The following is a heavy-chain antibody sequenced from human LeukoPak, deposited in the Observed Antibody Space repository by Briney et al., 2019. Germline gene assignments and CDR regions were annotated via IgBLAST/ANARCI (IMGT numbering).Heavy chain of an antibody. D-gene: IGHD6-13*01. CDR2: INSDGSST. V-gene: IGHV3-74*01. Sequence: GGSLRLSCAASGFTFSSYWMHWVRQAPGKGLVWVSRINSDGSSTSYADSVKGRFTISRDNAKNTLYLQMNSLRAEDTAVYYCAKDNIAAAGTHNWFDPWGQGTLVTVSS. J-gene: IGHJ5*02. CDR3: AKDNIAAAGTHNWFDP. CDR1: GFTFSSYW.